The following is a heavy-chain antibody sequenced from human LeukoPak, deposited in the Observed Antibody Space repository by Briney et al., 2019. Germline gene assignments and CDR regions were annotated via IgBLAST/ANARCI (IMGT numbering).Heavy chain of an antibody. Sequence: GGSLRLSCAASGFTFSSYAMSWVRQAPGKGLEWVSAISGSGGSTYYADSVKGRFTISRDNAKNSLYLQMNSLRAEDTAVYYCARDPEMADYGMDVWGQGTTVTVSS. CDR3: ARDPEMADYGMDV. CDR1: GFTFSSYA. J-gene: IGHJ6*02. CDR2: ISGSGGST. D-gene: IGHD5-24*01. V-gene: IGHV3-23*01.